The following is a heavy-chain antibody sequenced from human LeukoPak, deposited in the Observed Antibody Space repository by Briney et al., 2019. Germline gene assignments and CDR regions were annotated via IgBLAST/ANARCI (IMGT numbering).Heavy chain of an antibody. J-gene: IGHJ4*02. CDR2: ISWDGGST. Sequence: GGSLRLSCAASGFTFDDYAMHWVRQAPGKGLEWVSLISWDGGSTYYADSVKGRFTISRDNAKNSLYLQMNSLRAEDTALYYCARQADTPMLIWSFTDYWGQGTLVTVSS. V-gene: IGHV3-43D*03. CDR3: ARQADTPMLIWSFTDY. CDR1: GFTFDDYA. D-gene: IGHD5-18*01.